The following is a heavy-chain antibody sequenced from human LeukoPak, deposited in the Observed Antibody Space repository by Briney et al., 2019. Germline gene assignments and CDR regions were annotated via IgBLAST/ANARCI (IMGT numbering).Heavy chain of an antibody. CDR1: EYTFTSYD. D-gene: IGHD2-8*01. CDR2: VSTNDGNT. CDR3: ARNRPYCTNGVCPNWFDP. J-gene: IGHJ5*02. Sequence: ASVKVSCKASEYTFTSYDFNWVRQASGQGLEWMGWVSTNDGNTNYAQKLQGRVTMTTDTSTSTAYMELRSLRSDDTAVYYCARNRPYCTNGVCPNWFDPWGQGTLVTVSS. V-gene: IGHV1-18*01.